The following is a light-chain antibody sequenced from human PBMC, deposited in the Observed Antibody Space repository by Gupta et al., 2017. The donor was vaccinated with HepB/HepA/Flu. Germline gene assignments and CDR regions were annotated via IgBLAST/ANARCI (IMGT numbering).Light chain of an antibody. CDR3: QHESSSPWT. V-gene: IGKV3-20*01. Sequence: EIVLTQSPCTLYLSTGERATRSCRARQSVSSSYLAWYQQKPGQAPRLIIYGASSRASGIPDRCSGSGCGTEFTLTISRREHEDFAVYYCQHESSSPWTFGQGTQVEIK. J-gene: IGKJ1*01. CDR1: QSVSSSY. CDR2: GAS.